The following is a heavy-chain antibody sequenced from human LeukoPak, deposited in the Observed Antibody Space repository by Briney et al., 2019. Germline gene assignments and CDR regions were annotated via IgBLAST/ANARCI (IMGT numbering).Heavy chain of an antibody. CDR1: GFTFSSYG. CDR3: AKDGRFGSSTGYYFDY. V-gene: IGHV3-30*18. J-gene: IGHJ4*02. D-gene: IGHD6-13*01. Sequence: GGSLRRSCAASGFTFSSYGMHWVRQAPGKGLEWVAVISYDGSNKYYADSVKGRFTISRDNSKNTLYLQMNSLRAEDTAVYYCAKDGRFGSSTGYYFDYWGQGTLVTVSS. CDR2: ISYDGSNK.